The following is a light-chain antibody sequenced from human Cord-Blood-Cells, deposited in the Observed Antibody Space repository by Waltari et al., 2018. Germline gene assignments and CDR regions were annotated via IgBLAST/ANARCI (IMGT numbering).Light chain of an antibody. J-gene: IGLJ2*01. Sequence: QSALTQPPSASGSPGQSLTISCTGTSSAVGGFTYVSCFQQHPGKAPKLMIYEVSKRPSGVPDRFSGSKSGNTASLTISGLQAEDEADYYCSSYAGSNNFDVVFGGGTKLTVL. CDR1: SSAVGGFTY. CDR3: SSYAGSNNFDVV. V-gene: IGLV2-8*01. CDR2: EVS.